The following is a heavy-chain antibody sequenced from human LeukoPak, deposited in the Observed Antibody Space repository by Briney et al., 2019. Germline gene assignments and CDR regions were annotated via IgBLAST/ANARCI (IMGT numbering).Heavy chain of an antibody. CDR2: INANSGGT. CDR3: ARDTSHYDLLTGSRDFYSGVDV. CDR1: GYTFIDYH. Sequence: ASVKVSCKASGYTFIDYHIHWVRQAPGQGLEWMGWINANSGGTKYAQKFQGRVTMTSDTSISTAYMELTRRRSDDTAVYYCARDTSHYDLLTGSRDFYSGVDVWGQGTTVSVSS. D-gene: IGHD3-9*01. J-gene: IGHJ6*02. V-gene: IGHV1-2*02.